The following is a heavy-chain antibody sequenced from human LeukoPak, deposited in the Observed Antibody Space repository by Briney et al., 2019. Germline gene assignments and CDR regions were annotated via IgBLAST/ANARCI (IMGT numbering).Heavy chain of an antibody. CDR3: ARVRYYYDSSGHRAGAFDY. D-gene: IGHD3-22*01. J-gene: IGHJ4*02. V-gene: IGHV4-59*01. Sequence: SETLSLTCTVSGGSISSYYWSWLRQPPGQGREWIGYIYYSGSTNYNTSLKTRVTISVDTSKNQFSLKLSSVAAADTAVYYCARVRYYYDSSGHRAGAFDYWGQGTLVTVSS. CDR1: GGSISSYY. CDR2: IYYSGST.